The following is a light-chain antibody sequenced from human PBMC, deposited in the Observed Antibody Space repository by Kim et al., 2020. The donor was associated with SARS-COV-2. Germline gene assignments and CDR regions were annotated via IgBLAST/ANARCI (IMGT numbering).Light chain of an antibody. CDR3: QQYKYFSA. CDR1: QTISNW. V-gene: IGKV1-5*03. J-gene: IGKJ2*01. CDR2: KAS. Sequence: DIQMTQSPSTLSASVGDTVTITCRASQTISNWLTWYQQRPGKAPRLLIYKASTLEIGVPSRFSGSGSGTEFTLTINSLQPDDLATYYCQQYKYFSAFGPGTKLEI.